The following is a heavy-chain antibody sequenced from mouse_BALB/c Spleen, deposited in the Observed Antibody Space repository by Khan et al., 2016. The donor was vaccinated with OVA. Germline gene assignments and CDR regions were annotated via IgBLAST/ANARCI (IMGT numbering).Heavy chain of an antibody. D-gene: IGHD2-10*02. CDR3: AKPKSGKGYFDV. CDR2: IWGDGST. Sequence: QVQLKESGPGLVAPSQSLSITCTVSGFSLTSFIVSWVRQPPGKGLEWLGMIWGDGSTNYHSALISRLNIIKDNSKGQVFLELNSLQTDDTATYYCAKPKSGKGYFDVWGAGTTVTVSS. J-gene: IGHJ1*01. CDR1: GFSLTSFI. V-gene: IGHV2-3*01.